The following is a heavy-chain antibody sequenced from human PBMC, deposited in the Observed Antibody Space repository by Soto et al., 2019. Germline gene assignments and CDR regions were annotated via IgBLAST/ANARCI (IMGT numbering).Heavy chain of an antibody. CDR1: GFTLRNYA. J-gene: IGHJ4*02. D-gene: IGHD4-4*01. CDR2: ISWSGGTI. Sequence: LRLSCAASGFTLRNYAMHWVRQAPGKGLEWVSGISWSGGTIGYADSVKGRFTISRDNAKNSLYLEMNSLRAEDTALYYCAKDKLNSNYEYYFDHWGQGTLVTVSS. CDR3: AKDKLNSNYEYYFDH. V-gene: IGHV3-9*01.